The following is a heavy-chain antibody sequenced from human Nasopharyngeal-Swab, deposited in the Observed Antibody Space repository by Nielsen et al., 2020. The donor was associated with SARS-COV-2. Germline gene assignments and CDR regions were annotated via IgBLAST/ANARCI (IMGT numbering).Heavy chain of an antibody. CDR2: IYYSGST. CDR3: ARVSVFYYYYGMDV. Sequence: TLSRTCTVSGGSISSGGYYWSWIRQHPGKGLEWIGYIYYSGSTYYNPSLKSRVTISVDTSKNQFSLKLSSVTAADTAVYYCARVSVFYYYYGMDVWGQGTTVTVSS. J-gene: IGHJ6*02. CDR1: GGSISSGGYY. V-gene: IGHV4-31*03. D-gene: IGHD3-3*01.